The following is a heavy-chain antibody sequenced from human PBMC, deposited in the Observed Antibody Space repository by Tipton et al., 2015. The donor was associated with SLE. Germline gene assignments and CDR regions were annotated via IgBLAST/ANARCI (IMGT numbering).Heavy chain of an antibody. Sequence: TLSLTCTVSGGSISSGHYWSWVRQSAGKALEWIGRIHTIGTTIYNPSLKSRVTMSIDTSKNQFSLRLSSVTAADTAVYYCARDPPLTGSYYYYMDVWGQGTTVTVSS. CDR1: GGSISSGHY. J-gene: IGHJ6*03. D-gene: IGHD1-20*01. CDR2: IHTIGTT. CDR3: ARDPPLTGSYYYYMDV. V-gene: IGHV4-61*02.